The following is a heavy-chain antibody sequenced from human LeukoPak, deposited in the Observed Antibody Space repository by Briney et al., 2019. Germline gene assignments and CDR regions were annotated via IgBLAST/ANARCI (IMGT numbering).Heavy chain of an antibody. J-gene: IGHJ3*02. V-gene: IGHV4-34*01. Sequence: SETLSLTCAVYGGSFSGYYWTWIRQPPGKGLEWSGEINHSGSTNHNPSLKSRVTISVDTSKNQLSLKLSSVTAADTDVYYCATATLWPGSFDIWGQGTIVTVSS. CDR2: INHSGST. CDR3: ATATLWPGSFDI. CDR1: GGSFSGYY. D-gene: IGHD5-18*01.